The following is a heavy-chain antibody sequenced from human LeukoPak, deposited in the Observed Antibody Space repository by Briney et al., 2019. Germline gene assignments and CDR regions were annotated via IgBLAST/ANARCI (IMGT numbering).Heavy chain of an antibody. CDR1: GYTFTGYY. Sequence: ASVKVSCKASGYTFTGYYIHWVRQAPGQGLGWMGWINPNSGGTNYAQKFQGRVTMTRDMSISTAYMELSRLRSDDTAVYYCARALNYDYVWGSYRRIHDAFDIWGQGTMVTVSS. CDR3: ARALNYDYVWGSYRRIHDAFDI. V-gene: IGHV1-2*02. J-gene: IGHJ3*02. CDR2: INPNSGGT. D-gene: IGHD3-16*02.